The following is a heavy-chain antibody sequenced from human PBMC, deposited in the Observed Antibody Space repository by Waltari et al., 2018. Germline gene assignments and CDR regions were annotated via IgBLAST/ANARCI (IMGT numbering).Heavy chain of an antibody. Sequence: QVQLVQSGAEVKKPGSSVNVSCKAAGGTFGRLAISWVRQAAGEGLEWMGGIIPKIGASNYAQKFQGRVTITADDSTRIAYMEVSSLSFEDTAVYFCATDTSPPYWGQGTLVIVSS. CDR3: ATDTSPPY. J-gene: IGHJ4*02. D-gene: IGHD2-2*01. V-gene: IGHV1-69*01. CDR2: IIPKIGAS. CDR1: GGTFGRLA.